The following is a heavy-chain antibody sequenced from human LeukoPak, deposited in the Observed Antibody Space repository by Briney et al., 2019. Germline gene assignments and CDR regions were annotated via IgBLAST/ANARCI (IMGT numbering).Heavy chain of an antibody. J-gene: IGHJ4*02. Sequence: ASVKVSCKVSGYTLTELSMHWVRQAPGKGLEWMGGFDPEDGETIYAQKFQGRVTMTEDTSTDTAYMELSSLRSEDTAVYYCATRRPDYYGSGSSWDYFDYWGQGTLVTVSS. V-gene: IGHV1-24*01. CDR3: ATRRPDYYGSGSSWDYFDY. CDR1: GYTLTELS. CDR2: FDPEDGET. D-gene: IGHD3-10*01.